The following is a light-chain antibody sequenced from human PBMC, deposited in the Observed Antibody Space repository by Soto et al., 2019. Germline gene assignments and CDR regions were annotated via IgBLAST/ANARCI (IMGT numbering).Light chain of an antibody. CDR3: QQYNSYPFT. Sequence: DIQMTQSPSTLSASIGDRVTITCRASQSISSWLAWYQQKPGKAPELLIYDASNLQSGVTSRFSGSGSGTEFTLTISSLQPDDFATYYCQQYNSYPFTFGPGTKVDIK. CDR2: DAS. CDR1: QSISSW. J-gene: IGKJ3*01. V-gene: IGKV1-5*01.